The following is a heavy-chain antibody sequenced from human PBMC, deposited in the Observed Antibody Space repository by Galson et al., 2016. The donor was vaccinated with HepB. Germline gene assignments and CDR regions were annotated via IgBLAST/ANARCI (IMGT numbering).Heavy chain of an antibody. Sequence: SLRLSCAASGFTVSSYYMSWVRQAPGKGLEWVANIKQDGSDKYYVDSVKGRFTISRDNAKNSLYLQMNSLRAEDTAVYYCARDQGSGWAFDYWGQGTLVTVSS. J-gene: IGHJ4*02. V-gene: IGHV3-7*01. CDR2: IKQDGSDK. CDR1: GFTVSSYY. D-gene: IGHD6-19*01. CDR3: ARDQGSGWAFDY.